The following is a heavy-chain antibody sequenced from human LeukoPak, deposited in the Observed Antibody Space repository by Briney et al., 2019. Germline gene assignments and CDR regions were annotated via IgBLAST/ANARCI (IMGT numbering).Heavy chain of an antibody. CDR3: ARGLGGWFDP. V-gene: IGHV4-30-4*01. CDR1: GGSICSGDYY. D-gene: IGHD3/OR15-3a*01. J-gene: IGHJ5*02. Sequence: SQTLSLTCTVSGGSICSGDYYWTWIRQPPGKGLEWIGYIYYSGSTYYNPSLKSRIITSIDTSKNQFSLQLSSVTAADTAVYYCARGLGGWFDPWGQGALVTVSS. CDR2: IYYSGST.